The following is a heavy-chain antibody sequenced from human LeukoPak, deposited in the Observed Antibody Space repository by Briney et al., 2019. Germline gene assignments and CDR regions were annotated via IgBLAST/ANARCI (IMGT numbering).Heavy chain of an antibody. J-gene: IGHJ5*02. D-gene: IGHD6-6*01. Sequence: GASVKVSCNSSGYTFTGYYMHLVRQAPGQGLEWVGWINPNSGGTHYAQKFQGRVTMTRDTSINTAYMELSRLRSDDTAIYYCARGSSIVTSTIDWFDPWGPGALVAVSS. CDR1: GYTFTGYY. CDR3: ARGSSIVTSTIDWFDP. CDR2: INPNSGGT. V-gene: IGHV1-2*02.